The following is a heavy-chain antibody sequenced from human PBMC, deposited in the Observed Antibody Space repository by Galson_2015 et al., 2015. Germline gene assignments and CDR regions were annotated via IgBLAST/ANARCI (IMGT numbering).Heavy chain of an antibody. CDR2: INTNTGNP. V-gene: IGHV7-4-1*02. Sequence: SVKVSCKASGYTFTSYAMNWVRQAPGQGLEWMGWINTNTGNPTYAQGFTGRFVFSLDASVSTAYLQISSLKAEDTTVYYCARDRLGYYYYYGMDVWGQGTTVTVSS. D-gene: IGHD3-16*01. CDR1: GYTFTSYA. J-gene: IGHJ6*02. CDR3: ARDRLGYYYYYGMDV.